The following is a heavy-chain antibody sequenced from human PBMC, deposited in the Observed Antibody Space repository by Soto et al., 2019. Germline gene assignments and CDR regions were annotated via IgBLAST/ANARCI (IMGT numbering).Heavy chain of an antibody. V-gene: IGHV4-59*01. CDR3: ARDPARRYYFDY. J-gene: IGHJ4*02. Sequence: SETLSLTCTVSGGSISGYYWSWIRQPPGKGLEWTGYISDSGSTNYTPSLKSRVTISVDTSKNQFSLELNSVSSEDTAVYYCARDPARRYYFDYWGQGTLVTVSS. CDR2: ISDSGST. D-gene: IGHD4-17*01. CDR1: GGSISGYY.